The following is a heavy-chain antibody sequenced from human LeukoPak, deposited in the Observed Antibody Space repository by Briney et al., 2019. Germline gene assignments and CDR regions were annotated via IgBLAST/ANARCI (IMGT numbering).Heavy chain of an antibody. Sequence: PGGSLRLSCAATGFTFNNYAMSWVRQAPGKGLEWVSTVSSSGGSTYYTHSVKGRFTISRDNSDNMLYIQMSSLRVEDTAIYYCAGYDSSGYFYYGMDVWGQGTTVTVSS. CDR2: VSSSGGST. V-gene: IGHV3-23*01. J-gene: IGHJ6*02. CDR1: GFTFNNYA. D-gene: IGHD3-22*01. CDR3: AGYDSSGYFYYGMDV.